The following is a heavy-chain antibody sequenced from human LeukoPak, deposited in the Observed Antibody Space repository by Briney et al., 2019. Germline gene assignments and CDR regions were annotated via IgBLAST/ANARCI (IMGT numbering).Heavy chain of an antibody. CDR2: IIPIFGTA. J-gene: IGHJ6*02. CDR1: GGTFSSYA. D-gene: IGHD3-10*01. CDR3: ARHGSGSYYVVVLDYYYYGMDV. V-gene: IGHV1-69*01. Sequence: ASVKVSCKASGGTFSSYAISWVRQAPGQGLEWMGGIIPIFGTANYAQKFQGRVTITADESTSTAYMELSSLRSEDTAVYYCARHGSGSYYVVVLDYYYYGMDVWGQGTTVTVSS.